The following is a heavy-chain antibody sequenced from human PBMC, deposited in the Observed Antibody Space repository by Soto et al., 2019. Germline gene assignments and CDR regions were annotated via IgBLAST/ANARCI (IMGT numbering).Heavy chain of an antibody. V-gene: IGHV1-2*04. CDR3: ARGKGAVKTAYYYYGMDV. Sequence: GASVKVSCKASGDTFTGYYMHWVRQAPGQGLEWMGWINPNSGGTNYAQKFQGWVTMTRDTSISTAYMELSRLRSDDTAVYYCARGKGAVKTAYYYYGMDVWGQGTTVTVSS. D-gene: IGHD4-17*01. CDR2: INPNSGGT. J-gene: IGHJ6*02. CDR1: GDTFTGYY.